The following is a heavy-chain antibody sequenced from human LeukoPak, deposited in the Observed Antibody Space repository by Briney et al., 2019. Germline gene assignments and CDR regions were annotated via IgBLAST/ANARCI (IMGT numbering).Heavy chain of an antibody. D-gene: IGHD6-6*01. CDR1: GYRFATYW. CDR3: ARHPASLAAWPCYFDF. Sequence: GESLKISCKGSGYRFATYWIGWVRQMPGKGLEWMGIIYPRDSDTRYSASFQGHVTISADTSTNTAYLQWTILTVSDTAMYYCARHPASLAAWPCYFDFWGQGALVSVSS. J-gene: IGHJ4*02. CDR2: IYPRDSDT. V-gene: IGHV5-51*01.